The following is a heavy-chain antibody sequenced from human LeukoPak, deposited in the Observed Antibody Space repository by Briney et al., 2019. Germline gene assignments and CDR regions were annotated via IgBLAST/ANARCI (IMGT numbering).Heavy chain of an antibody. CDR2: IKTKADGGTT. Sequence: GGSLRLSCAASGFTFSSYEMNWVRQAPGKGLEWVGRIKTKADGGTTDYGAPVKGRFTISRDDSKNTLYLQMNSLKTEDTAVYYCTTEDGSSSSDYWGQGTLVTVSS. V-gene: IGHV3-15*01. D-gene: IGHD6-13*01. J-gene: IGHJ4*02. CDR1: GFTFSSYE. CDR3: TTEDGSSSSDY.